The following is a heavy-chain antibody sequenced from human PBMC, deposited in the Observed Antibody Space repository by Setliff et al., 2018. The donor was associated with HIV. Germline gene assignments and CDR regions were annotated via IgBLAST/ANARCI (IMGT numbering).Heavy chain of an antibody. CDR3: AGGSSWYWGYYYGMDV. J-gene: IGHJ6*02. CDR1: GYTFTSYD. CDR2: MNPNSGNT. Sequence: ASVKVSCKASGYTFTSYDINWVRQATGQGLEWMGWMNPNSGNTGYAQKFQGRVTMTRNTSISTAYMELSSLRSEDTAVYYCAGGSSWYWGYYYGMDVWGQGTTVTVSS. D-gene: IGHD6-13*01. V-gene: IGHV1-8*02.